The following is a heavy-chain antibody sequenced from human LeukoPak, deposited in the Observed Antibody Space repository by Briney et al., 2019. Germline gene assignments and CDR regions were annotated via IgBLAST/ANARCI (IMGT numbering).Heavy chain of an antibody. D-gene: IGHD4-17*01. Sequence: SVKVSCKASGYTFTSYGISWVRQAPGQGLEWMGGIIPIFGTANYAQKFQGRVTITADESTSTAYMELSSLRSEDTAVYYCARARGDYVIENWFDPWGQGTLVTVSS. CDR1: GYTFTSYG. J-gene: IGHJ5*02. CDR3: ARARGDYVIENWFDP. CDR2: IIPIFGTA. V-gene: IGHV1-69*13.